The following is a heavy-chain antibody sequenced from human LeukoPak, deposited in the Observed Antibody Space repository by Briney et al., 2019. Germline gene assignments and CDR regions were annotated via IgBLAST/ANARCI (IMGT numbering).Heavy chain of an antibody. V-gene: IGHV4-59*11. CDR2: IYYTGNT. CDR1: GGSISGQY. J-gene: IGHJ4*02. Sequence: SETLSLTCSVSGGSISGQYWSWIRQPPGKGLEWIGYIYYTGNTKYNPPLKSRVTISVDTSKNKFSLNLSSVTAADTAVYYCARERPGFGECDYWGQGTLVTVSS. D-gene: IGHD3-10*01. CDR3: ARERPGFGECDY.